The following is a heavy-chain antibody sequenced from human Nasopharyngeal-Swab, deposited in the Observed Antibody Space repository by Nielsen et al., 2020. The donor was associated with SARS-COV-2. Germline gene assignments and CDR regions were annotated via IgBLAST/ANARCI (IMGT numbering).Heavy chain of an antibody. D-gene: IGHD6-13*01. J-gene: IGHJ6*02. CDR1: GFTFSSYS. CDR3: ARGAPLVAAAGTDYYYGMDV. Sequence: GGSLRLSCAASGFTFSSYSMNWVRKAPGKGLEWVSSISSSSSYIYYADSVKGRFTISRDNAKNSLYLQMNSLRAEDTAVYYCARGAPLVAAAGTDYYYGMDVWGQGTTVTVSS. CDR2: ISSSSSYI. V-gene: IGHV3-21*01.